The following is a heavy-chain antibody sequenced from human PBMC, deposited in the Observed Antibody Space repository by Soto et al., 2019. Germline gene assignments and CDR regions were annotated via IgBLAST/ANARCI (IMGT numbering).Heavy chain of an antibody. V-gene: IGHV4-59*12. Sequence: SETLSLTCAGYGGSSRAYYWSWIRQPPGKGLEWTGYIYYSGSTNYNPSLKSRVTISVDTSKNQFSLKLSSVTAADTAVYYCARVSYDFWSGYRYRAYYYGMDVWGQGTTVTVSS. J-gene: IGHJ6*02. CDR1: GGSSRAYY. CDR2: IYYSGST. CDR3: ARVSYDFWSGYRYRAYYYGMDV. D-gene: IGHD3-3*01.